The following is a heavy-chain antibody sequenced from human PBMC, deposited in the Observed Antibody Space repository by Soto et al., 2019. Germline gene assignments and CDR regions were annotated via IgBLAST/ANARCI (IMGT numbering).Heavy chain of an antibody. CDR3: ARATPIWFGELLREGWFDP. CDR1: GGSISSYY. CDR2: IYTSGST. D-gene: IGHD3-10*01. J-gene: IGHJ5*02. V-gene: IGHV4-4*07. Sequence: QVQLQESGPGLVKPSETLSLTCTVSGGSISSYYWSWIRQPAGKGLEWIGRIYTSGSTNYNPSLKSRVTMSVETSKNQFSLKLSSVTAADTAVYYCARATPIWFGELLREGWFDPWGQGTLVTVSS.